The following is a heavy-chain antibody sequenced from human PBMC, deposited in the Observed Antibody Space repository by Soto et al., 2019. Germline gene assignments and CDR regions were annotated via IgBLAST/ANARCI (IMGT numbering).Heavy chain of an antibody. CDR2: ISGSGGST. J-gene: IGHJ4*02. D-gene: IGHD3-3*01. V-gene: IGHV3-23*01. CDR1: GFTFSSYA. CDR3: AKVSSRIWSGWYYFDY. Sequence: GGSLRLSCAASGFTFSSYAMSWVRQAPGKGLEWVSAISGSGGSTYYADSVKGRFTISRDNSKNTLYLQMNSLRAEDTVVYYCAKVSSRIWSGWYYFDYWGQGTLVTVSS.